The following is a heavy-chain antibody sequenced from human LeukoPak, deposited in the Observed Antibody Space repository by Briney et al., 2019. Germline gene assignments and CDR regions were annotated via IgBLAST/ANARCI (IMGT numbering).Heavy chain of an antibody. Sequence: GGSLRLSCAVSGFTFSGFWMSWSRQAPGKGLEWVASINSDGSEGYYADVVKGRFTISRDNAKNSLYLQINSLRAEDTAVYYCAREMAAEDYWGQGTLVTVSS. J-gene: IGHJ4*02. CDR1: GFTFSGFW. CDR2: INSDGSEG. D-gene: IGHD5-24*01. V-gene: IGHV3-7*03. CDR3: AREMAAEDY.